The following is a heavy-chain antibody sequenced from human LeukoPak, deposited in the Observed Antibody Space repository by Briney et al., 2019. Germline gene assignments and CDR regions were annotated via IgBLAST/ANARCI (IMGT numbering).Heavy chain of an antibody. CDR1: GFTFSSYA. V-gene: IGHV3-23*01. J-gene: IGHJ4*02. Sequence: GGSLRLSCAASGFTFSSYAMSWVRQAPGKGLEWVSAISGSGGSTYYADSVKGRFTISRDNAKNSLYLQMNSLRAEDTAVYYCARDYDFWSGYYTGFDYWGQGTLVTVSS. CDR2: ISGSGGST. D-gene: IGHD3-3*01. CDR3: ARDYDFWSGYYTGFDY.